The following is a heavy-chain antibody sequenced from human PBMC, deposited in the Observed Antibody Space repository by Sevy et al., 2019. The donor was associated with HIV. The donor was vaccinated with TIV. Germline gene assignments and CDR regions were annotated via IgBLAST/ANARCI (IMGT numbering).Heavy chain of an antibody. V-gene: IGHV3-30*18. CDR2: ISYDGSNK. CDR1: GFTFSSYG. D-gene: IGHD1-20*01. J-gene: IGHJ4*02. CDR3: AKGNVDNWKVGSPDPFDY. Sequence: GVSLRLSCAASGFTFSSYGMHWVRQAPGKGLEWVAVISYDGSNKYYADSVKGRFTISRDNSKNTLYLQMNSLRAEDTAVYYCAKGNVDNWKVGSPDPFDYWGQGTLVTVSS.